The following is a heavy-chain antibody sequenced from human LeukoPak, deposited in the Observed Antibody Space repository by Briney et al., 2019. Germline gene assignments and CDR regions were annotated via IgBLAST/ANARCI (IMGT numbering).Heavy chain of an antibody. D-gene: IGHD3-10*01. CDR1: GGSISSYY. CDR3: ASSLTMVRGVTPRALGDY. Sequence: SETLSLTCTVSGGSISSYYWGWIRQPPGKGLEWIGSIYYSGSTYYNPSLKSRVTISVDTSKNQFSLKLSSVTAADTAVYYCASSLTMVRGVTPRALGDYWGQGTLVTVSS. V-gene: IGHV4-39*01. CDR2: IYYSGST. J-gene: IGHJ4*02.